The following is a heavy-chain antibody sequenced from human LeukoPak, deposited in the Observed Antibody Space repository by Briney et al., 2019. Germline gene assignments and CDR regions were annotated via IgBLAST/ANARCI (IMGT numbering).Heavy chain of an antibody. CDR2: INPNSGGT. CDR1: GYTFTGYY. Sequence: ASVKVSCKASGYTFTGYYMHWVRQAPGQGLEWMGWINPNSGGTNYAQKFQGRVTMTRDTSISTAYMELSRLRSDDTAVYYCARRPVTTYYYYGMDVWGQGTTVTVSS. CDR3: ARRPVTTYYYYGMDV. V-gene: IGHV1-2*02. J-gene: IGHJ6*02. D-gene: IGHD4-17*01.